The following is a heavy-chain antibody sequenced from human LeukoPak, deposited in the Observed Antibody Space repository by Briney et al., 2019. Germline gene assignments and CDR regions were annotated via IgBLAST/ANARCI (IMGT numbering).Heavy chain of an antibody. Sequence: SETLSLTCIVSGGSIRGSDYFWTWIRQSPGKGLEWIGYTHYSGSTDYNLSLKSRLAISIDTSKNQFSLKLSSVTAADTAVYYCARTSSISWYNWFDPWGQGTLVTVSS. D-gene: IGHD6-13*01. CDR2: THYSGST. CDR1: GGSIRGSDYF. V-gene: IGHV4-30-4*08. CDR3: ARTSSISWYNWFDP. J-gene: IGHJ5*02.